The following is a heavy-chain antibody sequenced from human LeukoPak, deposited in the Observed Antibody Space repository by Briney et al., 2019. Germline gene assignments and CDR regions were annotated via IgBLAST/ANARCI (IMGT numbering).Heavy chain of an antibody. CDR1: GYTFTSYG. V-gene: IGHV1-18*01. J-gene: IGHJ6*02. CDR3: AREGGSGWYLGGLGYYGMDV. D-gene: IGHD6-19*01. CDR2: ISAYNGNT. Sequence: ASVKVSCKASGYTFTSYGISWVRQAPGQGLEGMGWISAYNGNTNYAQKLQGRVTMTTDTSTSTAYMELRSLRSDDAAVYYCAREGGSGWYLGGLGYYGMDVWGQGTTVTVSS.